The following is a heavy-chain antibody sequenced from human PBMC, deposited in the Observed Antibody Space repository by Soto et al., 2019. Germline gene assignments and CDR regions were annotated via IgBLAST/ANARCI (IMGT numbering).Heavy chain of an antibody. CDR3: ARSSTSANYFDY. J-gene: IGHJ4*02. Sequence: QVQLQESGTGLVKPSQTLFLTCTVSGGSISSGGYYWSWVRQHPGKGLEWIGYIYYSGSTYYNPSLKSRVTISVDTSKNQFSLKLSSVTAADTAVYYCARSSTSANYFDYWGQGTLVTVSS. CDR1: GGSISSGGYY. D-gene: IGHD2-2*01. CDR2: IYYSGST. V-gene: IGHV4-31*03.